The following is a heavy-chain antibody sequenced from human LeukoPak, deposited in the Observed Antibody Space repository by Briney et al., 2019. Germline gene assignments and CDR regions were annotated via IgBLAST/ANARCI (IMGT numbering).Heavy chain of an antibody. CDR3: AREANYYDSSGYYAFDI. J-gene: IGHJ3*02. CDR2: IYYSGST. Sequence: SETLSLTCTVSGGSISSGDYYWSWIRQPPGKGLEWIGYIYYSGSTYYNPSLKSRVTISVDTSKNQFSLKLSSVTAADTAVYYCAREANYYDSSGYYAFDIWGQGTMVIVSS. CDR1: GGSISSGDYY. V-gene: IGHV4-30-4*01. D-gene: IGHD3-22*01.